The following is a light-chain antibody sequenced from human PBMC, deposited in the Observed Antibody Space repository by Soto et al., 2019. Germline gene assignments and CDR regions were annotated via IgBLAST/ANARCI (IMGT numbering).Light chain of an antibody. V-gene: IGLV3-25*02. Sequence: SYELTQPPSVSVSPGQTATITCSGAALPKQYAYWYQQKPGQAPLLIIYKDTERPSGIPERFSGSTSGTTVTLTISGAQAEEEADYFCQSGDTHGSSFYVFGTGNKGNVL. CDR3: QSGDTHGSSFYV. CDR1: ALPKQY. CDR2: KDT. J-gene: IGLJ1*01.